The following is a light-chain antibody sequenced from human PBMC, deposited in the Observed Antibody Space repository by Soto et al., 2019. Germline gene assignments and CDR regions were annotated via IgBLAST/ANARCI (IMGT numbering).Light chain of an antibody. V-gene: IGLV2-14*01. CDR2: DVS. J-gene: IGLJ1*01. Sequence: QSALTQPASVSGSPGQSITISCTGTSSDVGGYNYVSWYQQHPGKAPKLMIYDVSNRPSGVSNRFSGSKSGNTASLTISGLQAEDEADYHCCSYSSSSTYVFATGTKLTVL. CDR1: SSDVGGYNY. CDR3: CSYSSSSTYV.